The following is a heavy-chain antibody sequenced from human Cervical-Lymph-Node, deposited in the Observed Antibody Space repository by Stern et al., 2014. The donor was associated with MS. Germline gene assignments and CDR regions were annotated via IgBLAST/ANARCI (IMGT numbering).Heavy chain of an antibody. J-gene: IGHJ4*02. Sequence: QVQLVQSGSELKKPGASVKVSCKASGYSFTHFALNWVRHAPGQGLQWMGWINTNTGNPSYAQAFTGRFVFSLGTSVSTAYLQISSLKAEDTAVYYCARDPHDYGDRLDYWGQGTLVTVSS. CDR3: ARDPHDYGDRLDY. V-gene: IGHV7-4-1*02. D-gene: IGHD4-17*01. CDR2: INTNTGNP. CDR1: GYSFTHFA.